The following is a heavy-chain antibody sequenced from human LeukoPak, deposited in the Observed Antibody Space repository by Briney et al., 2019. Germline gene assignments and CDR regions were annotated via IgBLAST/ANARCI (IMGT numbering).Heavy chain of an antibody. J-gene: IGHJ4*02. CDR3: ARGRFGYSSGLDY. Sequence: GASVKLSCKAPGGTFSSYAISWVRQAPGQGFERMGGIIPIFGTANYAQKFQGRVTITTDESTSTAYMELSSLRSEDTAVYYRARGRFGYSSGLDYWGQGTLVTVSS. CDR1: GGTFSSYA. D-gene: IGHD6-19*01. V-gene: IGHV1-69*05. CDR2: IIPIFGTA.